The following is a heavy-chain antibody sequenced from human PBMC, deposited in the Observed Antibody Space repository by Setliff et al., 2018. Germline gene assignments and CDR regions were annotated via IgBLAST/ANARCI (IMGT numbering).Heavy chain of an antibody. J-gene: IGHJ4*01. V-gene: IGHV3-15*01. CDR2: IKSKSDGGTT. CDR1: GFTFSDTW. D-gene: IGHD3-10*01. CDR3: ARAGYGKGYDY. Sequence: PGESLKISCAASGFTFSDTWMSWVCQAPGKGLEWVGRIKSKSDGGTTDYAAPVKGRFTISRDDSENTLDLQMNNLRTDDTAIYYCARAGYGKGYDYWGQGTLVTVSS.